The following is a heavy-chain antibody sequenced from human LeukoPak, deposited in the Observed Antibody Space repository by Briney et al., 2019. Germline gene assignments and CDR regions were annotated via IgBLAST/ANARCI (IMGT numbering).Heavy chain of an antibody. D-gene: IGHD3-3*01. J-gene: IGHJ5*02. Sequence: PSXXLSLTCAVSGYSISSGYYWGWIRPPPGKGLEWIGSIYHSGSTYYNPSLKRRVTISVDTSKNQFSLKLSSVTAADTAVYYCARRYKITIFGVVIDWFDPWGQGTLVTVSS. CDR2: IYHSGST. CDR3: ARRYKITIFGVVIDWFDP. V-gene: IGHV4-38-2*01. CDR1: GYSISSGYY.